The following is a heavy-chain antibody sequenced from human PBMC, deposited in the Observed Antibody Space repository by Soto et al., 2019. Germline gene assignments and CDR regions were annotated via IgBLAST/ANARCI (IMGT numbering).Heavy chain of an antibody. D-gene: IGHD3-3*02. J-gene: IGHJ4*02. CDR2: LSDSVGTT. Sequence: GSLRLSCAVSGFSFGTYTVNWVRQAPGTGLEWVSGLSDSVGTTHYAYSVKGRFTISRDKSKNTLYLQMNNLRAEDTAVYYCAKHLIGGRLQSPFDLWGQGTQVTASS. V-gene: IGHV3-23*01. CDR3: AKHLIGGRLQSPFDL. CDR1: GFSFGTYT.